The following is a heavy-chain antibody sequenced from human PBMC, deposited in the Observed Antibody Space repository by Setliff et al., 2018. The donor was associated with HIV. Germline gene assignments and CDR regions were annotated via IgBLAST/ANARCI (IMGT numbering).Heavy chain of an antibody. J-gene: IGHJ5*02. D-gene: IGHD3-10*01. CDR1: GVPISSGLYY. Sequence: TLSLTCTVSGVPISSGLYYWNWIRQPAGKGLEWIGRISNSGSTTYNPSLKSRVSVSIGPSKNQLSLRLSSVTAADTAVYYCARAFGSGSYRWFDPWGQGTLVTVSS. V-gene: IGHV4-61*02. CDR2: ISNSGST. CDR3: ARAFGSGSYRWFDP.